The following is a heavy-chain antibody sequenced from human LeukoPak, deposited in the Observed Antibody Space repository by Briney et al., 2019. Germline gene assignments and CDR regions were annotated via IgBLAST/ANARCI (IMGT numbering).Heavy chain of an antibody. CDR1: GGSFSGYY. CDR3: ASARRELDY. V-gene: IGHV4-34*01. J-gene: IGHJ4*02. CDR2: INHSGST. Sequence: SETLSLTCAVYGGSFSGYYWSWIRRPPGKGLEWIGEINHSGSTNYNPSLKSRVTISVDTSKNQFSLKLSSVTAADTAVYYCASARRELDYWGQGTLVTVSS. D-gene: IGHD1-1*01.